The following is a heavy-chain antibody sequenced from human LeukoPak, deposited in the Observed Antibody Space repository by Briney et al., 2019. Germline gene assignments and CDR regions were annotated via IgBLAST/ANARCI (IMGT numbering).Heavy chain of an antibody. V-gene: IGHV4-39*01. CDR1: GGSISSVNYY. Sequence: SETLSLTCTVSGGSISSVNYYWGWIRQPPGKGLEWIGSIYYSGSTYYNPSLKSLVTICVDTYKTQFSLKLSSVTAADTAVYCCARHYIITLVRGVAGNWFDPWGQGTLVTVSS. CDR3: ARHYIITLVRGVAGNWFDP. CDR2: IYYSGST. J-gene: IGHJ5*02. D-gene: IGHD3-10*01.